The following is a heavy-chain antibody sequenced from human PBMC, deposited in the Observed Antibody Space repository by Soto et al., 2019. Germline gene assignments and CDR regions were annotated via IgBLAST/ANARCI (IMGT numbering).Heavy chain of an antibody. CDR1: GGSIRSYY. D-gene: IGHD2-2*01. V-gene: IGHV4-59*08. CDR2: MYEGGST. J-gene: IGHJ2*01. CDR3: ARLEVGLWYFDV. Sequence: QVQLQESGPGLVKPSETLALTCTVSGGSIRSYYWSWIRQPPGKGLEWLGYMYEGGSTNYNPSHRSRVTLSVDTSENQFSLMLTSVTAADTAVYYCARLEVGLWYFDVWGRGTLVSVSS.